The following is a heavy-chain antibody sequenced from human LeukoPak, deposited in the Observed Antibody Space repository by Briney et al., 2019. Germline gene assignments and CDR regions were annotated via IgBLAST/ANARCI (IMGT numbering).Heavy chain of an antibody. CDR2: ISHDGSNK. Sequence: GGSLRLSCAASGFTFSSYGMHWVRQAPGKGLEWVAVISHDGSNKYYADSVKGRFTISRDNSKNTLYLQMNSLGAEDTAVYYCSSGFGELLQIDYWGQGTLVTVSS. CDR1: GFTFSSYG. V-gene: IGHV3-30*03. D-gene: IGHD3-10*01. J-gene: IGHJ4*02. CDR3: SSGFGELLQIDY.